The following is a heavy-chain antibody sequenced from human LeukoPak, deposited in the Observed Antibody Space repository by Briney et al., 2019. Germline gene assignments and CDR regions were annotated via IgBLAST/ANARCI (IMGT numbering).Heavy chain of an antibody. CDR1: GFTFSSYS. CDR3: ARDKSNDFWSGYFMLDHYYMDV. D-gene: IGHD3-3*01. J-gene: IGHJ6*03. Sequence: PGGSLRLSCAAAGFTFSSYSMKWVRQAPGRGLEWVSSMSSRSSYILYADSGEGRFTISRDNDKNSLYLPMNSRRAEDTAVYYCARDKSNDFWSGYFMLDHYYMDVWGKGTTVTVSS. V-gene: IGHV3-21*01. CDR2: MSSRSSYI.